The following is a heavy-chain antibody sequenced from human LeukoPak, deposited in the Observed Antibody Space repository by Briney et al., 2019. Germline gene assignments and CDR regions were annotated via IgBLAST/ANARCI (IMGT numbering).Heavy chain of an antibody. CDR1: GFTFSDYY. J-gene: IGHJ5*02. CDR2: ISSSSSYT. D-gene: IGHD6-13*01. CDR3: AAEYSSNWFDP. V-gene: IGHV3-11*06. Sequence: GGSLRLSCAASGFTFSDYYMSWIRQAPGKGLEWVSYISSSSSYTNYADSVKGRFTISRDNAKNTLYLQMNSLRAEDTAVYYCAAEYSSNWFDPWGQGTLVTVSS.